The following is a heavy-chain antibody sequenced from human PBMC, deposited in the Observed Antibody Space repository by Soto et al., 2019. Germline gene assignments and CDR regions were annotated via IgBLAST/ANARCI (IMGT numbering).Heavy chain of an antibody. CDR2: ISGSGVST. CDR3: AKPRNGYNWGAFDI. V-gene: IGHV3-23*01. Sequence: EVQLLESGGGLLQPGGSLRLSCAASAFTISNYVMSWVRQAPGEGLEWVSAISGSGVSTYYADSVKGRFTISRDTSKNTLFLQMNSLRAEDTAVYYCAKPRNGYNWGAFDIWGQGTMVTVSS. J-gene: IGHJ3*02. D-gene: IGHD5-12*01. CDR1: AFTISNYV.